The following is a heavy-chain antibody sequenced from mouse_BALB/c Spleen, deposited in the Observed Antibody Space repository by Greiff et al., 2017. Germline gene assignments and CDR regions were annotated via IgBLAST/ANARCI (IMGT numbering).Heavy chain of an antibody. CDR2: INPDSSTI. Sequence: EVQLQESGGGLVQPGGSLKLSCAASGFDFSRYWMSWVRQAPGKGLEWIGEINPDSSTINYTPSLKDKFIISRDNAKNTLYLQMSKVRSEDTALYYCARNYGSREAWFAYWGQGTLVTVSA. J-gene: IGHJ3*01. V-gene: IGHV4-1*02. CDR3: ARNYGSREAWFAY. D-gene: IGHD1-1*01. CDR1: GFDFSRYW.